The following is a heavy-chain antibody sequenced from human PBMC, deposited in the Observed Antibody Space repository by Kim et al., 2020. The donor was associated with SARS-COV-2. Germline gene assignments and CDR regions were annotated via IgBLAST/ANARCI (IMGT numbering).Heavy chain of an antibody. J-gene: IGHJ3*02. Sequence: GGSLRLSCAASGFTVSSNYMSWVRQAPGKGLEWVSVIYSGGSTYYADSVKGRFTISRDNSKNTLYLQMNSLRAEDTAVYYCARGQRIQWSDAFDIWGQGTMVTVSS. CDR3: ARGQRIQWSDAFDI. CDR1: GFTVSSNY. D-gene: IGHD5-12*01. V-gene: IGHV3-53*01. CDR2: IYSGGST.